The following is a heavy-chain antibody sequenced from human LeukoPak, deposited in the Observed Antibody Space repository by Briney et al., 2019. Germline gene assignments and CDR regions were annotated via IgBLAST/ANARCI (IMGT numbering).Heavy chain of an antibody. Sequence: ASVKVSCKASGYTFTAYYMHWVRQAPGQGLEWMGWSNPNSGGTNYAQKFQGRVTMTRDTSISTAYMELRRRRSDDTAVYYCARESSSSHNWFDPWGQGTLVTVSS. CDR3: ARESSSSHNWFDP. V-gene: IGHV1-2*02. CDR1: GYTFTAYY. D-gene: IGHD6-13*01. J-gene: IGHJ5*02. CDR2: SNPNSGGT.